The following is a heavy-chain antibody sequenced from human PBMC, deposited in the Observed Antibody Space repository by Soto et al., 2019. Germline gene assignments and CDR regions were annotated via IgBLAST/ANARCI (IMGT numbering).Heavy chain of an antibody. D-gene: IGHD3-10*01. CDR2: IYYNGAT. CDR1: GGSISGYY. J-gene: IGHJ4*02. CDR3: ARHFPPLHSGAYHFDL. V-gene: IGHV4-59*08. Sequence: QVQLQESGPGLVKPSETLSLTCTVSGGSISGYYWSWIRQSPGKGLEWIGFIYYNGATNYNPSLKSRVTISVDTSKNQFSLKLSSVTAADTAVYYCARHFPPLHSGAYHFDLWGQGPLVTVSS.